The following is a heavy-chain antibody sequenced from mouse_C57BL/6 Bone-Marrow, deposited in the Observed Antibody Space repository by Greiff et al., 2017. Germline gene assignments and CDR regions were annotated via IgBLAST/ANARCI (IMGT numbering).Heavy chain of an antibody. Sequence: VQLQQPGAELVKPGASVKVSCKASGYTFTDYEMHWVKQTPVHGLEWIGAIDPETGGTAYNQKFKGKAILTADKSSSTAYMELRSLTSEDSAVYYCTREGFYGSSLFAYWGQGTLVTVSA. J-gene: IGHJ3*01. CDR1: GYTFTDYE. CDR3: TREGFYGSSLFAY. V-gene: IGHV1-15*01. CDR2: IDPETGGT. D-gene: IGHD1-1*01.